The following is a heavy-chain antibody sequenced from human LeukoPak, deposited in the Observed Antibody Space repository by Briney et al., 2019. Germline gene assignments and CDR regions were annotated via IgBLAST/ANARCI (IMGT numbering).Heavy chain of an antibody. V-gene: IGHV3-33*01. CDR3: ARDENPSES. J-gene: IGHJ4*02. D-gene: IGHD1-14*01. CDR2: IWYDGSNK. CDR1: GFTFSSYG. Sequence: GGSLRLSCAASGFTFSSYGMHWVRQAPGKGLEWVAVIWYDGSNKYYADSVKGRFTISRDNAKNSLYLQMNSLRDEDTAVYYCARDENPSESWGQGTLVTVSS.